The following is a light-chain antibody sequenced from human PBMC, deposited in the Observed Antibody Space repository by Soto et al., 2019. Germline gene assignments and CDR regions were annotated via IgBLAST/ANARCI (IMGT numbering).Light chain of an antibody. V-gene: IGKV3-20*01. CDR2: GAS. CDR1: QSVSSSY. J-gene: IGKJ1*01. CDR3: QQYGSSPTWK. Sequence: EIVLTQSPGTLSLSPGERATLSCRASQSVSSSYLAWYQQKPGQAPRLLIYGASSRATGIPDRFSGSGSGTDFTLTISRLEPEDFAVYYCQQYGSSPTWKFCKRTKVDI.